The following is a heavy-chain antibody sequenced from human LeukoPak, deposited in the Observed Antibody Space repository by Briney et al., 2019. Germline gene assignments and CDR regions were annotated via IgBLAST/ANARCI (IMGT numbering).Heavy chain of an antibody. J-gene: IGHJ6*02. Sequence: PSETLSLTCTVSGGSISSSSYYWGWIRQPPGKGLEWIGSIYYSGSTYYNPSLKSRVTISVDTSKNQFSLKLSSVTAADTAVYYCATHGQGSSWYGNYYYYGMDVRGQGTTVTVSS. D-gene: IGHD6-13*01. CDR3: ATHGQGSSWYGNYYYYGMDV. V-gene: IGHV4-39*01. CDR2: IYYSGST. CDR1: GGSISSSSYY.